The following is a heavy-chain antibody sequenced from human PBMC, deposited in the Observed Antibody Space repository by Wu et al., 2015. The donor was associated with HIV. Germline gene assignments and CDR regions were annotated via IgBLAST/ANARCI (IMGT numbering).Heavy chain of an antibody. V-gene: IGHV1-2*02. D-gene: IGHD4-11*01. J-gene: IGHJ5*01. CDR1: GYLITAFY. Sequence: QVQLVQSGAELKKPGTSVNVSCKASGYLITAFYIHWVRQAPGQGLEWVGWINPNSGGTKFGQKFQGRLTMTRDTSVSTVYMELRSLRSDDTAVYFCARVEFDSDYYNWFDLWGQGTQVTVSS. CDR2: INPNSGGT. CDR3: ARVEFDSDYYNWFDL.